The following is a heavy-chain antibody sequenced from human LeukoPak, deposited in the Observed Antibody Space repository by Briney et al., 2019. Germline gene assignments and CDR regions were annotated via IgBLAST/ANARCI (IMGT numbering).Heavy chain of an antibody. V-gene: IGHV4-30-2*01. Sequence: SETLSLTCAVSGGSSSSGGYSWSWIRQPPGKGLEWIGYIYHSGSTYYNPALKSRVTISVDRSKNQFSLKLSSVTAADTAVYYCARVRHSGYDGDYGMDVWGQGTTVTVSS. J-gene: IGHJ6*02. CDR2: IYHSGST. CDR1: GGSSSSGGYS. CDR3: ARVRHSGYDGDYGMDV. D-gene: IGHD5-12*01.